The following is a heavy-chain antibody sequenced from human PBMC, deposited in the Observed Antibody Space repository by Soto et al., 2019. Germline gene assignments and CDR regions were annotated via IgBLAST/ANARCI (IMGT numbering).Heavy chain of an antibody. J-gene: IGHJ3*02. CDR3: AIDTTVGSDALDI. Sequence: QVQLVQSGAEMGQPGASVKVSCKASGYTFTNYGITWVRQAPGQGLEWLGWISAYNGNTNDEQKCQDRVTMTTNTSTSTAYMEVRSLRYDDAAVYYCAIDTTVGSDALDIWGQGTMVTVSS. V-gene: IGHV1-18*01. D-gene: IGHD4-17*01. CDR2: ISAYNGNT. CDR1: GYTFTNYG.